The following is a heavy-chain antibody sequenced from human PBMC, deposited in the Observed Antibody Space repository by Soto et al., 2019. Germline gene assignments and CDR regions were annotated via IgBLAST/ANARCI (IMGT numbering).Heavy chain of an antibody. CDR1: GGSFSGYY. CDR3: ARGGLRFLEWLPYYYYDGMDV. V-gene: IGHV4-34*01. D-gene: IGHD3-3*01. J-gene: IGHJ6*02. CDR2: INHSGST. Sequence: SETLSLTCAVYGGSFSGYYWSWIRQPPGKGLEWIGEINHSGSTNYNPSLKSRVTISVDTSKNQFSLKLSSVTAADTAVYYCARGGLRFLEWLPYYYYDGMDVWGQGTTVT.